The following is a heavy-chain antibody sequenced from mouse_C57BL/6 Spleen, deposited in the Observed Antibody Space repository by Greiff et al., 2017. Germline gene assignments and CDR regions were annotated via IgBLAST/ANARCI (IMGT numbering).Heavy chain of an antibody. D-gene: IGHD4-1*01. V-gene: IGHV5-16*01. CDR3: ARVITGPYWYFDV. CDR1: GFTFSDYY. CDR2: INYDGSST. Sequence: LVESEGGLVQPGSSMKLSCTASGFTFSDYYMAWVRQVPEKGLEWVANINYDGSSTYYLDSLKSRFIISRDNAKNILYLQMSSLKSEDTATYYCARVITGPYWYFDVWGTGTTVTVSS. J-gene: IGHJ1*03.